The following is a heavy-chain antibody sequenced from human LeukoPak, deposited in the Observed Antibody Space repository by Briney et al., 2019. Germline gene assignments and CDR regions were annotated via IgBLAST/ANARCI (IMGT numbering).Heavy chain of an antibody. CDR1: GGSISSGDYY. J-gene: IGHJ3*02. V-gene: IGHV4-30-4*01. CDR2: IYYSGST. Sequence: SQTLSLTCTVSGGSISSGDYYWSWIRQPPGKGLEWIGYIYYSGSTYYNPSPKSRVTISVDTSKNQFSLKLSSVTAADTAVYYCARDQFYDSSGYYGNDAFDIWGQGTMVTVSS. CDR3: ARDQFYDSSGYYGNDAFDI. D-gene: IGHD3-22*01.